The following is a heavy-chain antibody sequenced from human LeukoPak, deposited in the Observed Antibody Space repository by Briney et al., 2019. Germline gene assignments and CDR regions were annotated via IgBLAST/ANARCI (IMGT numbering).Heavy chain of an antibody. CDR1: GFTFDDYA. D-gene: IGHD1-26*01. CDR3: AKARDQWADAFDI. J-gene: IGHJ3*02. CDR2: ISWNIGSI. V-gene: IGHV3-9*03. Sequence: PGGSLRLSCAASGFTFDDYAMHWVRQAPGKGLEWVSGISWNIGSIAYADSVKGRFTISRDNAKNSLYLQMNSLRAEDMALYYCAKARDQWADAFDIWGQGTMVTVSS.